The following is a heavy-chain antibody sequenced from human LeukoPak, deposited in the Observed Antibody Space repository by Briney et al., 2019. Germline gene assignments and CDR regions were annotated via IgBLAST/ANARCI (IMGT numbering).Heavy chain of an antibody. D-gene: IGHD1-26*01. J-gene: IGHJ4*02. Sequence: GRSLRLSCAASGFMFSSYGINWVRQAPGKGLEWVSYISVSSTYIRYADSVKGRFTISRDNAENSLYLQMNSLRAEDTAVYYCARGVGSVTAGSYYYFDYWGQGTLVTVSS. CDR1: GFMFSSYG. CDR3: ARGVGSVTAGSYYYFDY. V-gene: IGHV3-21*01. CDR2: ISVSSTYI.